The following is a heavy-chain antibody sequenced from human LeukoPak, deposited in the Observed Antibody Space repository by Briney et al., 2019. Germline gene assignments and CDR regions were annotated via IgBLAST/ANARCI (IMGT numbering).Heavy chain of an antibody. Sequence: SETLSLTCTVSGGSISSSSYYWGWIRQPPGKGLEWIGYVDHTGSTNFNPSLNGRVRDTTNNLFSLRLRSVTSADTTVDFCAXXXXXXXXXYSTYYYYFYMDVWGKGTTVTVSS. CDR3: AXXXXXXXXXYSTYYYYFYMDV. V-gene: IGHV4-61*03. J-gene: IGHJ6*03. CDR2: VDHTGST. D-gene: IGHD5-18*01. CDR1: GGSISSSSYY.